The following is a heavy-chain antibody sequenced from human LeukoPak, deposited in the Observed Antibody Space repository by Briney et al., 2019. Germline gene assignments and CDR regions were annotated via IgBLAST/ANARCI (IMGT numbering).Heavy chain of an antibody. CDR2: MNPNSGNT. D-gene: IGHD3-10*01. V-gene: IGHV1-8*01. CDR1: GYTFTSYD. J-gene: IGHJ4*02. CDR3: ARGLKRSMVRGVIISFGY. Sequence: GASVEVSCKASGYTFTSYDINWVRQATGQGLEWMGWMNPNSGNTGYAQKFQGRVTMTRNTSISTAYMELSSLRSEDTAVYYCARGLKRSMVRGVIISFGYWGQGTLVTVSS.